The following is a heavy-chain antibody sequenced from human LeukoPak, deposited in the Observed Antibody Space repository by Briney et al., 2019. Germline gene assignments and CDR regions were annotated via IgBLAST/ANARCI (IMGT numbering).Heavy chain of an antibody. CDR3: ASDDYGDYEDGFDI. V-gene: IGHV3-21*01. J-gene: IGHJ3*02. Sequence: PGGSLRLSCVVSGFTFSRATMNWVRQAPGKGLEWASSISSTSTYINYADSVKGRFTISRDSAKKSLYLQMNGVRGEDTAMYYCASDDYGDYEDGFDIWGQGTMVTVSS. CDR2: ISSTSTYI. D-gene: IGHD4-17*01. CDR1: GFTFSRAT.